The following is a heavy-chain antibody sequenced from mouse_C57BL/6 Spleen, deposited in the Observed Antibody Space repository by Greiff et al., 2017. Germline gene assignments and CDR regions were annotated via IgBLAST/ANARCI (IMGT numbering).Heavy chain of an antibody. Sequence: DVKLVESGGGLVKPGGSLKLSCAASGFTFSDYGMHWVRQAPEKGLEWVAYISSGSSTIYYADTVKGRFTISRDNAKNTLFLQMTSLRSEDTAMYYCARGYYDYAFAYWGQGTLVTVSA. D-gene: IGHD2-4*01. J-gene: IGHJ3*01. V-gene: IGHV5-17*01. CDR1: GFTFSDYG. CDR2: ISSGSSTI. CDR3: ARGYYDYAFAY.